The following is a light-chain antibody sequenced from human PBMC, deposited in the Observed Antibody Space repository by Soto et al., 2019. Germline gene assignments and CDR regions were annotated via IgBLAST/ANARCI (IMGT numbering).Light chain of an antibody. J-gene: IGKJ1*01. CDR3: QQYDNLLWT. CDR2: DAS. V-gene: IGKV1-33*01. CDR1: QDISNY. Sequence: DIQMTQSPSSLSASVGDRVTITCQASQDISNYLNWYQQKPGKAPKLLIYDASNLETGVPSRFSGSGSGTDVTFTISSLQPKDIATYYCQQYDNLLWTFGQGTKVEIK.